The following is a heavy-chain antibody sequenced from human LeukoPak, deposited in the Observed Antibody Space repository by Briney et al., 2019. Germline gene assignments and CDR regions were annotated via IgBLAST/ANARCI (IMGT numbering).Heavy chain of an antibody. CDR2: IYYSGST. Sequence: SETLSLTCTVSGGSISSYYWSWIRQPPGKGLEWIGYIYYSGSTNYNPSLKSRVTVSVDTSKNQFSLKLSSVTAADTAVYYCARAPSSKFQSLYYYDSSGHWFDPWGQGTLVTVSS. D-gene: IGHD3-22*01. CDR1: GGSISSYY. CDR3: ARAPSSKFQSLYYYDSSGHWFDP. V-gene: IGHV4-59*01. J-gene: IGHJ5*02.